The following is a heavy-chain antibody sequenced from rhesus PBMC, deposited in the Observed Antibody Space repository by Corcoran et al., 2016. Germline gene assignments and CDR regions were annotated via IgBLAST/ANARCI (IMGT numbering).Heavy chain of an antibody. CDR2: INPLVGKT. CDR3: ASSEGNYGYGVDS. CDR1: GFTFRSYE. Sequence: QVQLVQSGAEVKKPGSTVTVSCKDSGFTFRSYEISWVRLATGPGLEWMGLINPLVGKTNHAEKVQGIVTITADTSPSTAYMELSSRRSEDTAVYYCASSEGNYGYGVDSLGQGVVVTVSS. D-gene: IGHD1-44*01. J-gene: IGHJ6*01. V-gene: IGHV1-198*02.